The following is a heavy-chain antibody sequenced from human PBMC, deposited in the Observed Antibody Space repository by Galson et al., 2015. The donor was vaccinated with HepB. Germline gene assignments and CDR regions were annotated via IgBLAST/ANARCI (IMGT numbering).Heavy chain of an antibody. CDR2: ISYDGSDK. V-gene: IGHV3-30-3*01. Sequence: SLRLSCAASGFTFSDYAMHWVRQAPGKGLEWVAVISYDGSDKYYTDSVKGRFTISRDNSKNTLYLQMTGLGVDDTAVHYCTRSPRHCTSTSCENWFDPWGQGTLVTVSS. CDR1: GFTFSDYA. D-gene: IGHD2-2*01. J-gene: IGHJ5*02. CDR3: TRSPRHCTSTSCENWFDP.